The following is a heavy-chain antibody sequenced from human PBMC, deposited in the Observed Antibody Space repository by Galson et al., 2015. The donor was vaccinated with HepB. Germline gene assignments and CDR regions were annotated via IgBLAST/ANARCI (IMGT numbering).Heavy chain of an antibody. CDR2: ISSSSSYT. CDR3: ARGLYRDSCWVVSHFEY. D-gene: IGHD2-2*01. Sequence: SLRLSCAASGFTFSDYYMSWIRQAPGKGLEWVSYISSSSSYTNYADSVKGRFTISRDNAKNSLYLQMNSLRAEDTAVYYCARGLYRDSCWVVSHFEYWGQGTLVTVSS. CDR1: GFTFSDYY. J-gene: IGHJ4*02. V-gene: IGHV3-11*05.